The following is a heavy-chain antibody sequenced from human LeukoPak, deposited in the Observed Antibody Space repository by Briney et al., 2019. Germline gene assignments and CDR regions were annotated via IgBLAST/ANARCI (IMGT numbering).Heavy chain of an antibody. J-gene: IGHJ3*02. CDR3: ARPMGATRSSDAFDI. D-gene: IGHD1-26*01. V-gene: IGHV1-69*06. CDR2: IIPIFGTA. CDR1: GGTFSSYA. Sequence: GASVKVSCKASGGTFSSYAISWVRQAPGQGLEWMGGIIPIFGTANYAQKFQGRVTITADKSTSTAYMELSSLRSEDTAVYYCARPMGATRSSDAFDIWGQGTMVTVSS.